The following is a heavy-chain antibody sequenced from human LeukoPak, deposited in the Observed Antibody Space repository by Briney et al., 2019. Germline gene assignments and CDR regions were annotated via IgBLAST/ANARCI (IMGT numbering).Heavy chain of an antibody. D-gene: IGHD2-2*02. V-gene: IGHV1-18*01. CDR2: ISTYDGNT. CDR1: GYTFTSYG. CDR3: ARGNLGYCSSTSCYIDY. J-gene: IGHJ4*02. Sequence: ASVKVSCKASGYTFTSYGISWVRRAPGQGLEWMGWISTYDGNTNYAQNLQDRVTMTTDTSTSTAYMELRSLRSDDTAVYYCARGNLGYCSSTSCYIDYWGQGTLVTVSS.